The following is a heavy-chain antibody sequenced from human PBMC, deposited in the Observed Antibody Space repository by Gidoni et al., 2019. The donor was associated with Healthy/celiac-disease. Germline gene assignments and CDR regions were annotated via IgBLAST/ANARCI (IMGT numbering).Heavy chain of an antibody. Sequence: EVQLVESGGGLVQPGGSLRLSCAASGFTFSRYSMNWVRQAPGKGLEWVSYISSSSSTIYYADSVNGRFTISRDNAKNSLYLQMNSLRAEDTAVYYCARDGYCSGGSCYPQLRRYYYYGMDVWGQGTTVTVSS. CDR3: ARDGYCSGGSCYPQLRRYYYYGMDV. J-gene: IGHJ6*02. V-gene: IGHV3-48*01. CDR1: GFTFSRYS. D-gene: IGHD2-15*01. CDR2: ISSSSSTI.